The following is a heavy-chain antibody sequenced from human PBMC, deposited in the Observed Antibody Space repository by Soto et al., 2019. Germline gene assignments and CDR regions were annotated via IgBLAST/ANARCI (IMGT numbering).Heavy chain of an antibody. Sequence: PSETLSLTCTIPGGSINNYFWSWIRQPPGKGLEWIGYIHYTGYTNSNPSLKSRVTISVDTSNNQFSLKLTSVGAADTAVYYCARGGDTSDATGVFDYWGLGTLVTVSS. CDR1: GGSINNYF. J-gene: IGHJ4*02. CDR2: IHYTGYT. CDR3: ARGGDTSDATGVFDY. V-gene: IGHV4-59*01. D-gene: IGHD6-19*01.